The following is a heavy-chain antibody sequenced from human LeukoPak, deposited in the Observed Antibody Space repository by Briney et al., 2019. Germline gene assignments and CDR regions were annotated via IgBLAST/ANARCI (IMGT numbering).Heavy chain of an antibody. Sequence: SETLSLTCTVSGGSIGSYYWSWIRQPPGKGLEGIGHIYYSGSTNYNPSLKSRVTISVDTSKNQFSLNLRSVTAADTAVYYRARGILTGPIYAFDISGQGTLVTVSS. CDR1: GGSIGSYY. J-gene: IGHJ3*02. CDR2: IYYSGST. D-gene: IGHD3-9*01. CDR3: ARGILTGPIYAFDI. V-gene: IGHV4-59*01.